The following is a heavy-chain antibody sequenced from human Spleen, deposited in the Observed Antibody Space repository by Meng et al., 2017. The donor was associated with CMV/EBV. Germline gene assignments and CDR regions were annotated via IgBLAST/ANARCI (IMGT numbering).Heavy chain of an antibody. CDR1: GGSFSGYY. CDR3: ARDRPRGIAVRFDP. D-gene: IGHD6-19*01. CDR2: INHSGST. Sequence: GSLRLSCAVYGGSFSGYYWSWIRQPPGKGLEWIGEINHSGSTNYNPSLKSRVTISVDTSKNQFSLKLSSVTAADTAVYYCARDRPRGIAVRFDPWGQGTLVTVSS. J-gene: IGHJ5*02. V-gene: IGHV4-34*01.